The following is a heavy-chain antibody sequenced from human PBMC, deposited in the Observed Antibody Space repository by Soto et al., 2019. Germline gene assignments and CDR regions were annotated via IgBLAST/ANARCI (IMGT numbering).Heavy chain of an antibody. D-gene: IGHD3-10*01. V-gene: IGHV2-5*01. CDR3: AHRCCGSGSYYKYYFDY. Sequence: SGPTLVKPTQTLTLTCTFSGFSLSTSGVGVGWIRQPPGKALEWLALIYWNDDKRYSPSLKSRLTITKDTSKNQVVLTMTNMDPVDTATYYCAHRCCGSGSYYKYYFDYWGQGTLVTVSS. CDR2: IYWNDDK. CDR1: GFSLSTSGVG. J-gene: IGHJ4*02.